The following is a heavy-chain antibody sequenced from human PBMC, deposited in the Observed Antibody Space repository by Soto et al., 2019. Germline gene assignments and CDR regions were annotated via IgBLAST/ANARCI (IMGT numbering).Heavy chain of an antibody. D-gene: IGHD6-19*01. J-gene: IGHJ4*02. CDR2: IYHSGST. Sequence: SETLSLTCAVSGGSISSSNWWSWVRQPPGKGLEWNGEIYHSGSTNYHPSLKSRVTISVDKSKNQFSLKLSSVTAADTAVYYCSRVCTRTKTSSGWYIDYWGQGTLVTVSS. CDR1: GGSISSSNW. V-gene: IGHV4-4*02. CDR3: SRVCTRTKTSSGWYIDY.